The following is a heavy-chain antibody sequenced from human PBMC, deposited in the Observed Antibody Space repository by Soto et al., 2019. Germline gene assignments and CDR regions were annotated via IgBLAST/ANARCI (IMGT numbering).Heavy chain of an antibody. V-gene: IGHV3-64*01. D-gene: IGHD2-8*02. CDR3: ARDYCPGGVCYTIFDY. J-gene: IGHJ4*02. CDR1: GFTFSTYP. CDR2: ISGNGGST. Sequence: EVQLVESGGNLAQPGGSLRLSCAASGFTFSTYPMHWVRQGPGTGLEYVAGISGNGGSTHYANSAKGRFTISRDNSKSTLYLQMGSLRAEDMAVYYCARDYCPGGVCYTIFDYWGQGTLVTVSS.